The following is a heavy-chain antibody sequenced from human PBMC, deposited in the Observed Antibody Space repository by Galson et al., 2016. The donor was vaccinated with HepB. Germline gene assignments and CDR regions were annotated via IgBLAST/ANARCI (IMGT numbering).Heavy chain of an antibody. D-gene: IGHD6-19*01. CDR3: AHGSGWLFDY. V-gene: IGHV2-5*01. J-gene: IGHJ4*02. Sequence: PALVKPTQTLTLTCFFSGFSLTTTAVGVGWFRQPPGKALEWLALIYWNDDNHYSPSLRSRLTLTKDTSKNHVVLTMTNMDPVDTATYYCAHGSGWLFDYWGQGTLVTVSS. CDR1: GFSLTTTAVG. CDR2: IYWNDDN.